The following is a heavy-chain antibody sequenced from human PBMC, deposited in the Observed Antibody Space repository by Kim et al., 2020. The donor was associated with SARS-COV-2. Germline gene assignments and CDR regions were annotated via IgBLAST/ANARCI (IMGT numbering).Heavy chain of an antibody. V-gene: IGHV3-53*01. Sequence: GGSLRLSCAASGFTVSSNYMSWVRQAPGKGLEWVSVIYSGGSTYYADSVKGRFTISRDNSKNTLYLQMNSLRAEDTAVYYCARERAGTTLYYYYGMDVWGQGTTVTVSS. CDR1: GFTVSSNY. CDR2: IYSGGST. J-gene: IGHJ6*02. CDR3: ARERAGTTLYYYYGMDV. D-gene: IGHD1-1*01.